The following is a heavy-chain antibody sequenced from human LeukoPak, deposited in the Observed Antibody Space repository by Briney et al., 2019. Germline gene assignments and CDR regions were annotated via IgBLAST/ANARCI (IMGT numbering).Heavy chain of an antibody. CDR2: IKQDGSEK. V-gene: IGHV3-7*01. CDR1: GFTFSSYW. J-gene: IGHJ4*02. D-gene: IGHD2-15*01. Sequence: GGSLRLSCAASGFTFSSYWMSWARQAPGKGLEWVANIKQDGSEKYYVDSVKGRFTISRDNAKNSLYLQMNSLRAEDTAVYYCARDPRLAGGYCSGGSCWFDYWGQGTLVTVSS. CDR3: ARDPRLAGGYCSGGSCWFDY.